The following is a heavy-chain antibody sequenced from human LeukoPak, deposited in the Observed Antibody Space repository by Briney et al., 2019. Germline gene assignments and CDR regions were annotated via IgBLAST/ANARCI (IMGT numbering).Heavy chain of an antibody. J-gene: IGHJ4*02. CDR2: IYPSGNT. CDR1: GESISSSRHY. D-gene: IGHD3-10*01. CDR3: ARDGVVTMELDF. V-gene: IGHV4-61*02. Sequence: PSETLSLTCSVSGESISSSRHYWSWIRQPAGKGLEWIGRIYPSGNTNYNPSLKSRATISLDTSNNQFSLNLKSVTAADTAMYYCARDGVVTMELDFWGQGTLVIVSS.